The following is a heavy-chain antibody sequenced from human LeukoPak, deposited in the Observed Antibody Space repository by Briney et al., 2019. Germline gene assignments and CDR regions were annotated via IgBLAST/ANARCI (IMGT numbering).Heavy chain of an antibody. J-gene: IGHJ6*03. CDR1: GGTFSSYA. V-gene: IGHV1-69*05. CDR2: IIPIFGTA. D-gene: IGHD5-24*01. CDR3: AVRGYNHYYYYYMDV. Sequence: SVKVSCKASGGTFSSYAISWVRQAPGQGLEWMGRIIPIFGTANYAQKFQGRVTITTDESTSTAYMELSSLRSEDTAVYYCAVRGYNHYYYYYMDVWGKGTTVTFSS.